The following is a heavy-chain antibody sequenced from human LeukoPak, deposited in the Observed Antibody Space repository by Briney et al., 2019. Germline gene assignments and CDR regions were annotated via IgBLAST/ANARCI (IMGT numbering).Heavy chain of an antibody. J-gene: IGHJ3*02. D-gene: IGHD3-10*01. CDR2: IIPIFGTA. CDR3: AKSNGYGLVDI. Sequence: ASVKVSCRASGGTFSSYAISWVRQAPGQGLEWMGGIIPIFGTANYAQKFQGRVTITADKSTSTAYMELSSLRVEDTAVYYCAKSNGYGLVDIWGQGTMVTVSS. CDR1: GGTFSSYA. V-gene: IGHV1-69*06.